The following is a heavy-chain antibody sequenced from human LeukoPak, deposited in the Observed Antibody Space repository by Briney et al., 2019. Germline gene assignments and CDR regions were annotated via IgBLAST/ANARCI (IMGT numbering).Heavy chain of an antibody. D-gene: IGHD4-17*01. CDR3: TTDPHGDYVVS. J-gene: IGHJ4*02. CDR1: GFTFSNAW. V-gene: IGHV3-15*01. Sequence: AGGSLRLSCAASGFTFSNAWMSGVRQAPGKGLEWVGRIKGKTDGGTTDYAAPVKGRFTISRDDSKNTLYLQMNSLKTEDTAVYYCTTDPHGDYVVSWGQGPLVTVSS. CDR2: IKGKTDGGTT.